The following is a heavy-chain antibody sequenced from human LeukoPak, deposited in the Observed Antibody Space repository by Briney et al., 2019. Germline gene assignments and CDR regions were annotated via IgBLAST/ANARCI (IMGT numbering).Heavy chain of an antibody. CDR3: AKSHPSVGATLLFDY. CDR1: GFTFSSYA. J-gene: IGHJ4*02. V-gene: IGHV3-23*01. CDR2: ISGSGGST. Sequence: GGSLRLSCAASGFTFSSYAMSWVRQASGKGLEWVSAISGSGGSTYYADSVKGRFTISRDNSKNTLYLQMNSLRAEDTAVYYCAKSHPSVGATLLFDYWGQGTLVTVSS. D-gene: IGHD1-26*01.